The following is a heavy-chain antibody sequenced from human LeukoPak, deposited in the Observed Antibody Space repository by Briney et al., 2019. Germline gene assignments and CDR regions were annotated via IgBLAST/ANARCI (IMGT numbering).Heavy chain of an antibody. J-gene: IGHJ3*02. D-gene: IGHD6-13*01. CDR2: ISYDGSNK. CDR3: ARGALYSSSWYGAFDI. CDR1: GFTFSSYA. Sequence: GGSLRLSCAASGFTFSSYAMHWVRQAPGKGLEWVAVISYDGSNKYYADSVKGRFTISRDNSKNTLYLQMNSLRAEDTAVYYCARGALYSSSWYGAFDIWGQGTMVTVSS. V-gene: IGHV3-30*01.